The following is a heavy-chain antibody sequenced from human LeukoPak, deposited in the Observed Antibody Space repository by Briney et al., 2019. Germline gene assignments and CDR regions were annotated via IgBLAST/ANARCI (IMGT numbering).Heavy chain of an antibody. J-gene: IGHJ3*02. CDR1: GDSVSSNIAA. V-gene: IGHV6-1*01. D-gene: IGHD6-19*01. Sequence: SQTLSLTCAISGDSVSSNIAAWNWIRQSPSRGLEWLGRTFYRSNWYDDYAASVKSRITINPDTSKDQFSLHLKSVTPEDTAVYYCAREVAGTWAFDIWGQGTRVTVSS. CDR3: AREVAGTWAFDI. CDR2: TFYRSNWYD.